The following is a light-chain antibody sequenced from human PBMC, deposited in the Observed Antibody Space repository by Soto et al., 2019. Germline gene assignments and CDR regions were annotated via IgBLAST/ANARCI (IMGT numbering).Light chain of an antibody. CDR2: GNS. J-gene: IGLJ2*01. V-gene: IGLV1-40*01. CDR1: SSNIGAGYD. Sequence: QSVLTQPRSVSGAPGQRVTISCTGSSSNIGAGYDVPWYQQLPGTAPKLLIYGNSNRPSGVPERFSGSKSGTSASLAITGLQAADEADYYCQSYDSSLSGVVFGGGTKVTVL. CDR3: QSYDSSLSGVV.